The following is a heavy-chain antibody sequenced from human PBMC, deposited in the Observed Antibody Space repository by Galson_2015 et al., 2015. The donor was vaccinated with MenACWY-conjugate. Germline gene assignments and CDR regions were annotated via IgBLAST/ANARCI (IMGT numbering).Heavy chain of an antibody. V-gene: IGHV1-24*01. J-gene: IGHJ4*02. CDR1: GYTLTDLS. CDR2: FDPEDGET. D-gene: IGHD1-14*01. Sequence: SVKVSCKVSGYTLTDLSMHWVRQAPGKGLEWMGGFDPEDGETIYAQKFQGRVTMTEDTSTDTAYMELSSLRSEDTAAYYCATPSYRPEGPSLNFDYWGQGTLVTVSS. CDR3: ATPSYRPEGPSLNFDY.